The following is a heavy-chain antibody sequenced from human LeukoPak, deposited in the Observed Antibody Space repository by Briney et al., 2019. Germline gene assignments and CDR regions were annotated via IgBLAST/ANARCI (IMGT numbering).Heavy chain of an antibody. J-gene: IGHJ6*02. V-gene: IGHV3-30*18. D-gene: IGHD3-10*01. CDR1: GFSFSSKG. CDR2: ISYDGSNQ. Sequence: GGSLRLSCVVSGFSFSSKGMHWVRQAPGKGLEWVAVISYDGSNQYYAGSVRGRFTISRDNSKNTVSLQMDTLRPEDTALYYCAKDRSPLLWFGELPYYYYGMDVWGQGTTVTVS. CDR3: AKDRSPLLWFGELPYYYYGMDV.